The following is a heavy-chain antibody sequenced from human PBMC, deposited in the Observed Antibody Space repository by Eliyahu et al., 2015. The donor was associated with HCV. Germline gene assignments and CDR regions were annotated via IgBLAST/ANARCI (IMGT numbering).Heavy chain of an antibody. CDR3: AKDEGMGAIWGADY. Sequence: EVQLVESGGGLVQPGRSLXLSCAASGFXFDDYAMHWVRQGPGKGLEWVSGISWNSGSIGYADSVKGRFTISRDNAKNSLYLQMNSLRAEDTALYYCAKDEGMGAIWGADYWGQGTLVTVSS. CDR2: ISWNSGSI. CDR1: GFXFDDYA. J-gene: IGHJ4*02. D-gene: IGHD1-26*01. V-gene: IGHV3-9*01.